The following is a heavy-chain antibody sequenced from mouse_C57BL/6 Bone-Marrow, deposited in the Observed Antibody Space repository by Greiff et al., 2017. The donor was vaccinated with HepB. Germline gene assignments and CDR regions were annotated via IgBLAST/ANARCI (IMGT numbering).Heavy chain of an antibody. CDR1: GFTFSSYA. D-gene: IGHD1-2*01. CDR3: TRDAAGPYFDY. CDR2: ISSGGDYI. Sequence: EVMLVESGEGLVKPGGSLKLSCAASGFTFSSYAMSWVRQTPEKRLEWVAYISSGGDYIYYADTVKGRFTISRDNARNTLYLQMSSLKSEDTAMYYCTRDAAGPYFDYWGQGTTLTVSS. J-gene: IGHJ2*01. V-gene: IGHV5-9-1*02.